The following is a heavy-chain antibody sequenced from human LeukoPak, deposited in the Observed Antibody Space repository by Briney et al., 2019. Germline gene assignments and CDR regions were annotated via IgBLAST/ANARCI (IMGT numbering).Heavy chain of an antibody. CDR1: GFTFTTNY. CDR3: AKHGGYSGGYYMDV. V-gene: IGHV3-23*01. Sequence: GGSLRLSCAASGFTFTTNYMNWVRQAPGKGLEWVSSITGGGDSTYYADSVRGRFTISRDNSRNSLYLRMNSLRAEDTAVYYCAKHGGYSGGYYMDVWGKGTTVTVSS. CDR2: ITGGGDST. J-gene: IGHJ6*03. D-gene: IGHD6-19*01.